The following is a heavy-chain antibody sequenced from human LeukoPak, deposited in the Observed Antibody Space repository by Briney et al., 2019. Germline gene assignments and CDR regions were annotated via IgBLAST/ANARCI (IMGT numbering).Heavy chain of an antibody. J-gene: IGHJ4*02. CDR3: AKGGSGSYSGFDY. Sequence: PGGSLRLSCAASGFTFSSYAMSWVRQAPGKGLEWVSAISGSGGSTYYADSVRGRFTISRDNSKNTLYLQMNSLRVEDTAVYYCAKGGSGSYSGFDYWGQGTLVTVSS. V-gene: IGHV3-23*01. CDR1: GFTFSSYA. D-gene: IGHD1-26*01. CDR2: ISGSGGST.